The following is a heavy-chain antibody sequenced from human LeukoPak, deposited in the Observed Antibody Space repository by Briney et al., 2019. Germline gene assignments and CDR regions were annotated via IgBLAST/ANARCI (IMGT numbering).Heavy chain of an antibody. V-gene: IGHV3-53*01. CDR1: GFTVSSNY. CDR2: IYSGGST. D-gene: IGHD4-23*01. J-gene: IGHJ1*01. Sequence: GGSPRLSCAASGFTVSSNYMSWVRQAPGKGLEWVSVIYSGGSTYYADSVKGRFTISRDNSKNTLYLQMNSLRAEDTAVYYCARDVMGYGGTEYFQHWGQGTLVTVSS. CDR3: ARDVMGYGGTEYFQH.